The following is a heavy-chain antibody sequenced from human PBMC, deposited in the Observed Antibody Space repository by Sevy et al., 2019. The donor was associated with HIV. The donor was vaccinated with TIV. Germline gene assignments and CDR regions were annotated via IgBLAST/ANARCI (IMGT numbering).Heavy chain of an antibody. Sequence: GGSLRLSCAASGFTFSTYSMIWVRQAPGKGLEWVSYISSSSSSKYYADSVKGRFTISRDNAKNSLYLQMNSLRGEDTAVYYCARVSLDYWGQGTLVTVS. J-gene: IGHJ4*02. CDR1: GFTFSTYS. V-gene: IGHV3-48*01. CDR2: ISSSSSSK. CDR3: ARVSLDY.